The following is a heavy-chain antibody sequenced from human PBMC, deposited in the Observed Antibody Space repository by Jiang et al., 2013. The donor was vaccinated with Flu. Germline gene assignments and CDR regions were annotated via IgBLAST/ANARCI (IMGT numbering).Heavy chain of an antibody. CDR2: ISWNSGSI. CDR3: AKDDSSGFYYFDY. J-gene: IGHJ4*02. V-gene: IGHV3-9*01. CDR1: GFTFDDYA. D-gene: IGHD3-22*01. Sequence: GLVQPGRSLRLSCAASGFTFDDYAMHWVRQAPGKGLEWVSGISWNSGSIGYADSVKGRFTISRDNAKNSLYLQMNSLRAEDTALYYCAKDDSSGFYYFDYWGQGTLVTVSS.